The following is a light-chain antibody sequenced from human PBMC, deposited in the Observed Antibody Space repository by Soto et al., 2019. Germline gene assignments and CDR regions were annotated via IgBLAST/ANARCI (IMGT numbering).Light chain of an antibody. V-gene: IGLV2-14*01. CDR3: SSYTSSSTPVL. CDR1: SSDVGGYNY. CDR2: EVS. J-gene: IGLJ2*01. Sequence: QSALTQPASASGSPGQSITISCTGTSSDVGGYNYVSWYQQHPGKAPKLMIYEVSNRPSGVSNRFSGSKSGNTASLTISGLQAEDEADYYCSSYTSSSTPVLFGGGTKVTVL.